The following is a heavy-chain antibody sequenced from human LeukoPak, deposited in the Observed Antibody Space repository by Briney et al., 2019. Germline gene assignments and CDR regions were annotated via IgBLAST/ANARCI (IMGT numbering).Heavy chain of an antibody. V-gene: IGHV4-38-2*02. CDR1: GYSISSGYH. J-gene: IGHJ4*02. D-gene: IGHD1-26*01. Sequence: SETLSLTCTVSGYSISSGYHWGWIRQPPGKGLEWIGSIYYSGSTYQNPSLKSRVTISVDTSKNQFSLNLSSVTAADTAVYYCAREEWELPPYYFDCWGQGTLVSVSS. CDR3: AREEWELPPYYFDC. CDR2: IYYSGST.